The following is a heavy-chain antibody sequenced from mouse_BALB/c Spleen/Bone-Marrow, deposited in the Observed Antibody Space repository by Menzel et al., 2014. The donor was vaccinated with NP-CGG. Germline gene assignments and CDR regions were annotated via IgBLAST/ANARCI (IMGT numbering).Heavy chain of an antibody. J-gene: IGHJ2*01. V-gene: IGHV1S81*02. CDR3: ARERYDYDRKDY. CDR1: GYTFTSYW. Sequence: QVQLQQSGAELVKPGASVKLSCKASGYTFTSYWMHWVKQRPGQGLEWIGEINPSNGRTNYNEKFKSKATLTVDKSSSTAYMQLSSLTSEDSAVYYCARERYDYDRKDYWGQGTTLTVSS. D-gene: IGHD2-4*01. CDR2: INPSNGRT.